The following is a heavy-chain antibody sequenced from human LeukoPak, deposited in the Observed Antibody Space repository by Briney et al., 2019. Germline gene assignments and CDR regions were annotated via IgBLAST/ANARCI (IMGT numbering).Heavy chain of an antibody. CDR2: IIPIFGTA. V-gene: IGHV1-69*13. CDR3: ARAPPLAYCGGDCYSDAFDI. D-gene: IGHD2-21*02. Sequence: GASVKVSCKASGGTFSSYAISCVRQAPGQGLECMGGIIPIFGTANYAQKFQGRVTITADESTSTAYMELSSLRSEDTAVYYCARAPPLAYCGGDCYSDAFDIWGQGTMVTVSS. CDR1: GGTFSSYA. J-gene: IGHJ3*02.